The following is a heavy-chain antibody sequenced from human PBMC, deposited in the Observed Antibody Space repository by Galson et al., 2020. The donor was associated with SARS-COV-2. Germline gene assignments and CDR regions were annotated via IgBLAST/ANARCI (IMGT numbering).Heavy chain of an antibody. CDR3: ARSSSLGSGGYSNWFDP. CDR2: IYYSGST. V-gene: IGHV4-61*01. Sequence: SETLSLTCTVSGGSVSSGSYYWSWIRQPPGKGLEWIGHIYYSGSTHYNPSLKSRVTISVDTSKNQFSLKVTSVTAADTAVYYCARSSSLGSGGYSNWFDPWGQGTLVTVSS. CDR1: GGSVSSGSYY. J-gene: IGHJ5*02. D-gene: IGHD1-26*01.